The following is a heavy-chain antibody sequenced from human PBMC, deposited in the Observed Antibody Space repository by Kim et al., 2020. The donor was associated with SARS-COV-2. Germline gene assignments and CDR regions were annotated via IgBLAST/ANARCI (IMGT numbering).Heavy chain of an antibody. CDR3: ASHWRQWLDITLSYFDY. D-gene: IGHD6-19*01. CDR1: GGSISSSSYY. Sequence: SETLSLTCTVSGGSISSSSYYWGCIRQPPGQGLEWIGSIYYSGSTYYNPSLKSRVTISVDTSKNQFSLKLSSVTAADTAVNYCASHWRQWLDITLSYFDYMGEGALGTISA. CDR2: IYYSGST. J-gene: IGHJ4*02. V-gene: IGHV4-39*01.